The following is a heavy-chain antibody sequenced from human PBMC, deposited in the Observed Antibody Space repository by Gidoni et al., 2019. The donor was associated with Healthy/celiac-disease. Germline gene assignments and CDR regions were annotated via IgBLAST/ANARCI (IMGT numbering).Heavy chain of an antibody. V-gene: IGHV3-21*01. Sequence: EVQLVESGGGRVKHGGSLRLSCAASGFTFSSYSMNWVRQASGKGLEWVSSISSSSSYIYYADSVKGRFTISRDNAKNSLYLQMNSLRAEDTAVYYCAGARDSSSWYPGGYFDYWGQGTLVTVSS. CDR2: ISSSSSYI. CDR3: AGARDSSSWYPGGYFDY. J-gene: IGHJ4*02. CDR1: GFTFSSYS. D-gene: IGHD6-13*01.